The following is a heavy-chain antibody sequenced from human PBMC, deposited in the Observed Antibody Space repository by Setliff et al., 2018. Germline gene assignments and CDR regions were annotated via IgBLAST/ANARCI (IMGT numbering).Heavy chain of an antibody. V-gene: IGHV4-39*01. J-gene: IGHJ5*02. CDR2: IYYSGST. CDR3: ATPYYYDSSGYYH. CDR1: GGSISSSSYY. Sequence: PSETLSLTCTVSGGSISSSSYYWGWIRQPPGKGLEWIGSIYYSGSTYYNPSLKSRVTISVDTSKNQFSLKLSSVTAADTAVYYCATPYYYDSSGYYHWGQGTLVTVS. D-gene: IGHD3-22*01.